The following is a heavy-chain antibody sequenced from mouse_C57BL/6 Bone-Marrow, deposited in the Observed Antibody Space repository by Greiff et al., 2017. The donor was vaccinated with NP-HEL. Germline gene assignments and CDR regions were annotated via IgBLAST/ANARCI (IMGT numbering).Heavy chain of an antibody. V-gene: IGHV1-50*01. CDR2: IDPSDSYT. D-gene: IGHD1-1*01. CDR3: ASRSYYYGSRGY. CDR1: GYTFTSYW. J-gene: IGHJ2*01. Sequence: VQLQQPGAELVKPGASVKLSCKASGYTFTSYWMQWVKQRPGQGLEWIGEIDPSDSYTNYNQKFKGKATLTVDTSSSTAYMQLSSLTSEDSAVYYCASRSYYYGSRGYGGQGTTLTVSS.